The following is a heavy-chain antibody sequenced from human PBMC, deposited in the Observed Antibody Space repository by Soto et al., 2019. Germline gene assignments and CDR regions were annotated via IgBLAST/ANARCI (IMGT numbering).Heavy chain of an antibody. V-gene: IGHV3-30-3*01. D-gene: IGHD3-10*01. CDR3: ARASLLSMVRGVNGY. CDR2: ISYDGSNK. CDR1: GFTFSSYA. Sequence: GSLRLSCAASGFTFSSYAMHWVRQAPGKGLEWVAVISYDGSNKYYADSVKGRFTISRDNSKNTLYLQMNSLRAEDTAVYYCARASLLSMVRGVNGYWGQGTRVTVSS. J-gene: IGHJ4*02.